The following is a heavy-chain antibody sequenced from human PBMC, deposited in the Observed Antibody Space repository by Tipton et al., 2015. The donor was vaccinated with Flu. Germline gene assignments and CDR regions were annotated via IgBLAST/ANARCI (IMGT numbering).Heavy chain of an antibody. CDR1: GFTFNDYE. V-gene: IGHV3-48*03. J-gene: IGHJ4*02. D-gene: IGHD7-27*01. CDR2: ISSSGSTI. CDR3: ATLTGEDY. Sequence: SLRLSCVASGFTFNDYEMNWVRQAPGKGLDWLSYISSSGSTISYADSVRGRFTISRDNAKNSLYLQLNSLRADDTAVYYCATLTGEDYWGQGDLVTVSS.